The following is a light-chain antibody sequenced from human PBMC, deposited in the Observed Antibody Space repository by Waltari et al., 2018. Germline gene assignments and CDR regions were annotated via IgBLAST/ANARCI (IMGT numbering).Light chain of an antibody. CDR2: DVS. Sequence: QSALTQPASVSGSPGQSITISCTGTSSDVGGYNYVSWYQQHPGKAPKLMIYDVSKRPSGVSNRFAGSNSGNTASLTISGLQAEDEADYYCSSYTSSSTPYVFGTGTKVTAL. CDR1: SSDVGGYNY. V-gene: IGLV2-14*01. CDR3: SSYTSSSTPYV. J-gene: IGLJ1*01.